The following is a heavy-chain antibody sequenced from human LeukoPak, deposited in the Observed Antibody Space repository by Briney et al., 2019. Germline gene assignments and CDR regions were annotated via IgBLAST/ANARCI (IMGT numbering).Heavy chain of an antibody. Sequence: GGSLRLSCSASGFTFTSDAMHWVRQAPGQGLEYVSGISRNGGSTYYADSMKGRFTISRDNSKNTLYLQMSSLRPEDTAVYHCVKGGSSTWSWFDPWGQGTLVTVSS. V-gene: IGHV3-64D*09. CDR3: VKGGSSTWSWFDP. J-gene: IGHJ5*02. D-gene: IGHD6-13*01. CDR2: ISRNGGST. CDR1: GFTFTSDA.